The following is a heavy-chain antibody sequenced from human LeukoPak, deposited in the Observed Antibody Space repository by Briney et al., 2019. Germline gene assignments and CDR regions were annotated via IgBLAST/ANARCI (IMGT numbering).Heavy chain of an antibody. CDR1: GGSISSYY. V-gene: IGHV4-4*07. D-gene: IGHD2-2*01. CDR3: AREKLGYCSSTSCYYNWFDP. Sequence: SETLSLTCTVSGGSISSYYWSWIRQPAGKGLEWIGRIYTSGSTNYNPSLKSRVTMSVDTSKNQFSLKLSSVTAADTAVYYCAREKLGYCSSTSCYYNWFDPWGQGTLVTVSP. J-gene: IGHJ5*02. CDR2: IYTSGST.